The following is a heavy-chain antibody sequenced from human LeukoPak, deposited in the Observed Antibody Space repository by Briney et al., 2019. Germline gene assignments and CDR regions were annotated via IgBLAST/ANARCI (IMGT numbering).Heavy chain of an antibody. D-gene: IGHD6-19*01. CDR2: FYYSGNT. J-gene: IGHJ2*01. CDR1: GGPISYSSYY. CDR3: ARQEAGNWYFDL. Sequence: SETLPLTRAVSGGPISYSSYYWGWMRPPRGEGLEWSGNFYYSGNTYYNTSLKRRVTFPVETSKTQFSLMLSSVTAADTAVYYCARQEAGNWYFDLWGRGTLVTVS. V-gene: IGHV4-39*01.